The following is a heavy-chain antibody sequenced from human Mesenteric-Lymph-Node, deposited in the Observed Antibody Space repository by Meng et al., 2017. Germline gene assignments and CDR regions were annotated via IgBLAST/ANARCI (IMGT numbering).Heavy chain of an antibody. CDR3: AREEGHSGWSGVDY. D-gene: IGHD6-19*01. Sequence: QVQLVESGGGVVQPGTSLRLSCVGSDFNFLNVGMHWVRQDTGKGLEGVAGTSDEGDRKYFGESVKGRFTISRDNAKNSLYLQINSLRVDDTAVYYCAREEGHSGWSGVDYWGQGTLVTVSS. J-gene: IGHJ4*02. V-gene: IGHV3-30*03. CDR1: DFNFLNVG. CDR2: TSDEGDRK.